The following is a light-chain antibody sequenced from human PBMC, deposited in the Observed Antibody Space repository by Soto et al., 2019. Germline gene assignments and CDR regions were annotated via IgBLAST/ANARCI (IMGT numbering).Light chain of an antibody. CDR1: PSAYDSH. J-gene: IGKJ1*01. CDR2: DVS. V-gene: IGKV3D-20*01. CDR3: QHYGDPQWT. Sequence: IVVMLFPDSLCLLPGARATLSCRASPSAYDSHLAGYQQKPRHPPSLLIYDVSSRGYGSPDRISGSRSGTDVTLTISRLEPEDFAVDYCQHYGDPQWTFGQGTKVDI.